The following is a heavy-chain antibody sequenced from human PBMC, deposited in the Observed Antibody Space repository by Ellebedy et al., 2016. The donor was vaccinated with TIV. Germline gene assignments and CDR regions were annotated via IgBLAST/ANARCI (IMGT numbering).Heavy chain of an antibody. CDR2: VYHSGST. CDR3: ARGRFSPGWFDP. CDR1: GDSINNYF. Sequence: SETLSLSCTVSGDSINNYFWSWIRQPPGKGLEWIGYVYHSGSTSYNPSLRSRVTISLDASKNQISLTLRSVTAADTAVYHCARGRFSPGWFDPWGQGTLVTVSS. V-gene: IGHV4-59*01. J-gene: IGHJ5*02.